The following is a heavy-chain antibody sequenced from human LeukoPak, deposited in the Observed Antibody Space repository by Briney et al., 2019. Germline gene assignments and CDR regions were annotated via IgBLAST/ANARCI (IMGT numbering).Heavy chain of an antibody. Sequence: SETLSLTCTVSGGSISTSRHYWGWIRQPPGKGLEWIGSMYYSGSTYYNPSLKSRVTISVDTYKSRFSLKLSSVTAADTAVYYCAIVDTAMDPWGQGTLVIVSS. D-gene: IGHD5-18*01. J-gene: IGHJ5*02. CDR1: GGSISTSRHY. CDR3: AIVDTAMDP. V-gene: IGHV4-39*01. CDR2: MYYSGST.